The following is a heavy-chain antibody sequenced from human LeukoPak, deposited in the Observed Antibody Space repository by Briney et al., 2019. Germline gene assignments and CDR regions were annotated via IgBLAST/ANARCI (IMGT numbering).Heavy chain of an antibody. CDR1: GGSISSYY. J-gene: IGHJ4*02. Sequence: SETLSLTCTVSGGSISSYYWSWIRQPPGKGLAWIGYIYYSRSTNYNPSLKSRVTISVDTSKNQFSLKLSSVTAADTAVYYCARQPWEYCSSTSCYLDYWGQGTLVTVSS. V-gene: IGHV4-59*08. D-gene: IGHD2-2*01. CDR2: IYYSRST. CDR3: ARQPWEYCSSTSCYLDY.